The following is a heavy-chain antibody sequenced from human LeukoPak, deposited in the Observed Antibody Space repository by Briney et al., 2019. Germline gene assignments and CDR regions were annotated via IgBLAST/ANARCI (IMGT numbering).Heavy chain of an antibody. CDR3: AKDRGYSYGQGYYYGMDV. Sequence: PGGSLGLSCAASGFTFDDYAMHWVRQAPGKGLEWVSLISWDGVSTYYADSVKGRFTISRDNSKNSLYLQMNSLRAEDTALYYCAKDRGYSYGQGYYYGMDVWGQGTTVTVSS. D-gene: IGHD5-18*01. V-gene: IGHV3-43D*03. CDR1: GFTFDDYA. J-gene: IGHJ6*02. CDR2: ISWDGVST.